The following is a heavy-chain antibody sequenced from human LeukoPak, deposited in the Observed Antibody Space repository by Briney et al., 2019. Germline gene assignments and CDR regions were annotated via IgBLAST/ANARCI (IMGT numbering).Heavy chain of an antibody. V-gene: IGHV3-33*06. CDR3: AKDWYDSSGYGDFDY. Sequence: GGSLRLSCAASGFTFSTYGFHWVCQAPGKGLEWVSVIWLDGSKKYYAESVKGRFTISRDDSKNTLYLQMNSLRAEDTAVYYCAKDWYDSSGYGDFDYWGQGTLVTVSS. D-gene: IGHD3-22*01. CDR1: GFTFSTYG. CDR2: IWLDGSKK. J-gene: IGHJ4*02.